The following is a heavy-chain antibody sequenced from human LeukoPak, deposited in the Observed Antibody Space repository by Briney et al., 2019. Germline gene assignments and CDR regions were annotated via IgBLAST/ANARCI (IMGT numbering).Heavy chain of an antibody. D-gene: IGHD2-2*01. Sequence: PSETLSLTCTISGASIDSYYWGWIRQPPGKGLEWIGSIYYSGSTYYNPSLKSRVTISVDTSKNQFSLKLSSVTAADTAVYYCARYIVVVPAARPLFGYFDLWGRGTLVTVSS. J-gene: IGHJ2*01. CDR2: IYYSGST. V-gene: IGHV4-39*01. CDR3: ARYIVVVPAARPLFGYFDL. CDR1: GASIDSYY.